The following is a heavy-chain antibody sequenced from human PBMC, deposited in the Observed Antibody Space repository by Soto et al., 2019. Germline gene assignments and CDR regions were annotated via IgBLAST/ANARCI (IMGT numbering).Heavy chain of an antibody. D-gene: IGHD2-2*01. J-gene: IGHJ6*02. CDR1: GFTFSNYA. V-gene: IGHV3-23*01. CDR2: ISGSGGYT. CDR3: AKGLRYASLQGDYYGMDV. Sequence: GGSLRLSCAASGFTFSNYAMTWVRQAPGKGLEWVSAISGSGGYTYYADSVKGRFTISRDNSKNALYLQMNTLRAEDSAVFYCAKGLRYASLQGDYYGMDVWGQGTTVTVSS.